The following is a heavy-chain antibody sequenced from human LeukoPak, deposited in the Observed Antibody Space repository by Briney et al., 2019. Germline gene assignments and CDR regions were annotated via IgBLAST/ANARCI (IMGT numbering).Heavy chain of an antibody. CDR3: TRLGGYDSSGYDAFDI. CDR1: GFTFSGSA. CDR2: IRSKANSYAT. Sequence: GGSLKLSCAASGFTFSGSAMHWVRQASGKGLEWVGRIRSKANSYATAYAASVKGRFTISRDDSKNTAYLQMNSLKTEDTAVYYCTRLGGYDSSGYDAFDIWGQGTLVTVSS. J-gene: IGHJ3*02. V-gene: IGHV3-73*01. D-gene: IGHD3-22*01.